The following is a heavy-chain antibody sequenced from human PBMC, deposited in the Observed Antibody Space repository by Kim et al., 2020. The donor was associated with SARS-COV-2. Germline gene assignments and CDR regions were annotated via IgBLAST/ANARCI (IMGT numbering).Heavy chain of an antibody. J-gene: IGHJ6*02. CDR2: INHSGST. V-gene: IGHV4-34*01. CDR3: ARDLWLGYYYYGMDV. D-gene: IGHD3-16*01. Sequence: SETLSLTCAVYGGSFSGYYWSWIRQPPGKGLEWIGEINHSGSTNYNPSLKSRVTISVDTSKNQFSLKLSSVTAADTAVYYCARDLWLGYYYYGMDVWGQGTTVTVSS. CDR1: GGSFSGYY.